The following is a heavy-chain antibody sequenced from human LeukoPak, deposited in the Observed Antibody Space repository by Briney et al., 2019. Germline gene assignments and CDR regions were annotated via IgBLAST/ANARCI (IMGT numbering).Heavy chain of an antibody. CDR3: ARARLHYYDSSGYYGHAFDI. CDR2: IYYSGST. V-gene: IGHV4-39*07. J-gene: IGHJ3*02. Sequence: PSETLSLTCTVSGGSISSSSYYWGWIRQPPGKGLEWIGSIYYSGSTYYNPSLKSRVTISVDTSKNQFSLKLSSVTAADTAVYYCARARLHYYDSSGYYGHAFDIWGQGTMVTVSS. D-gene: IGHD3-22*01. CDR1: GGSISSSSYY.